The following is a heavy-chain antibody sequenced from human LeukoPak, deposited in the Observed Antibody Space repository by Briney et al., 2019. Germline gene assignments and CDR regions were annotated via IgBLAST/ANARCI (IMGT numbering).Heavy chain of an antibody. CDR2: TYSGGRT. CDR1: GFTITRNY. D-gene: IGHD3-10*01. J-gene: IGHJ6*03. V-gene: IGHV3-53*01. CDR3: ARVYYGSGSLHYYYYYMDV. Sequence: GGSLRLSCAASGFTITRNYMTWVRQAPGKGLEWVSVTYSGGRTYYEDSVKGRFTISRDNSKNTLYPQMNSLRAEDTAVYYCARVYYGSGSLHYYYYYMDVWGKGTTVTISS.